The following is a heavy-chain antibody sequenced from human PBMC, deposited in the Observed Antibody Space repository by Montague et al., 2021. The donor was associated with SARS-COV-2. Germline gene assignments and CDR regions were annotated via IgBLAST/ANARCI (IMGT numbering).Heavy chain of an antibody. CDR1: GYTFSNYD. J-gene: IGHJ4*02. D-gene: IGHD6-13*01. Sequence: SLRLSCAASGYTFSNYDMHWVRQPPGKGLEWVAVIWYDGRNKNYIDSVKGRFTISRDNSRNTVYLQMNVLRVEDTAVYYCARVGGSQYSSRWYYFDYWGQGTLVTVSS. CDR2: IWYDGRNK. V-gene: IGHV3-33*01. CDR3: ARVGGSQYSSRWYYFDY.